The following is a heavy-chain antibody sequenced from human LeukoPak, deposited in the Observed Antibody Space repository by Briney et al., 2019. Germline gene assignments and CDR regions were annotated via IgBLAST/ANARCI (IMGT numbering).Heavy chain of an antibody. J-gene: IGHJ5*02. V-gene: IGHV4-39*01. CDR1: GGSINTDSFY. Sequence: KPSETLSLTCTVSGGSINTDSFYWGWVRQPPGKGLEWIGSVYYSGSTYYNPSLKSRVTISVDTSKNLFSLKLTSVTAADTAVYFCARQDPYASGSYYSISYIDPWGQGTLVIVSS. D-gene: IGHD3-10*01. CDR2: VYYSGST. CDR3: ARQDPYASGSYYSISYIDP.